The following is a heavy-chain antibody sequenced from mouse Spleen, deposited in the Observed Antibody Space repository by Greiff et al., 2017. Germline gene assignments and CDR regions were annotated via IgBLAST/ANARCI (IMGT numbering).Heavy chain of an antibody. CDR3: AREYYDYDGGFAY. J-gene: IGHJ3*01. D-gene: IGHD2-4*01. V-gene: IGHV3-6*01. CDR1: GYSITSGYY. CDR2: ISYDGSN. Sequence: DVQLQESGPGLVKPSQSLSLTCSVTGYSITSGYYWNWIRQFPGNKLEWMGYISYDGSNNYNPSLKNRISITRDTSKNQFFLKLNSVTTEDTATYYCAREYYDYDGGFAYWGQGTLVTVSA.